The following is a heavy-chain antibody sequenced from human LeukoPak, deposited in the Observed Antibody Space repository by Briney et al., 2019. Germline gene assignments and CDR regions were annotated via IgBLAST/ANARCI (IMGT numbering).Heavy chain of an antibody. CDR1: GFTFSNYA. J-gene: IGHJ6*02. V-gene: IGHV3-30*02. Sequence: GGSLRLSCAASGFTFSNYAMHWVRQAPGKGLEWVAFMRHDGSAIYYADSVKGRFTISRDNSKNTLYFQMNSLRAEDTAVYYCARWGRDGSGRNYYYYYGMDVWGQGTTVTVSS. D-gene: IGHD3-10*01. CDR3: ARWGRDGSGRNYYYYYGMDV. CDR2: MRHDGSAI.